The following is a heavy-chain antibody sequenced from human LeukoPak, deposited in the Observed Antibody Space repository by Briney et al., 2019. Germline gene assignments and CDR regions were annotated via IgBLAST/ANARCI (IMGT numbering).Heavy chain of an antibody. V-gene: IGHV3-15*01. Sequence: GGSLRLSCAASGFTFSSYSMNWVRQAPGKGLEWVGRIKAKTDGGTINYAAPVKGRFTISRDDSKDTLYLQMNSLKIEDSAVYYCATGSASYYGIDYWGQGTLVTVSS. CDR2: IKAKTDGGTI. CDR3: ATGSASYYGIDY. D-gene: IGHD1-26*01. CDR1: GFTFSSYS. J-gene: IGHJ4*02.